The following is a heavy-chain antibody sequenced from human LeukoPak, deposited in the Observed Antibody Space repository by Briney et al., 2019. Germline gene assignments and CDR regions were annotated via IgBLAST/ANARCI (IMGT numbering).Heavy chain of an antibody. CDR3: ARDDYYDILTGLPGLDY. J-gene: IGHJ4*02. Sequence: GGSLRLSCAASGFTFSSYSMNWVRQAPGKGLEWVSSISCSSCYIYYADSVKGRFTISRDNAKNSLYLQMNSLRAEDTAVYYCARDDYYDILTGLPGLDYWGQGTLVTVSS. D-gene: IGHD3-9*01. V-gene: IGHV3-21*01. CDR2: ISCSSCYI. CDR1: GFTFSSYS.